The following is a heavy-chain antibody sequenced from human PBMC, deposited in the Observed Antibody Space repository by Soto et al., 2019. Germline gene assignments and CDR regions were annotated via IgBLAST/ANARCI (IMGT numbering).Heavy chain of an antibody. D-gene: IGHD2-15*01. CDR1: GFIFSDYA. J-gene: IGHJ4*02. V-gene: IGHV3-20*01. Sequence: PGVTLRLSCAASGFIFSDYAISWVRQAPGKGLEWVSGISDNGGSTYYEDSVKGRFTISRDNAKNTLYMQMNSRRAEDTALYHCARYIVAVPALRVVVVAATRFAYCGQGTLVTVSS. CDR3: ARYIVAVPALRVVVVAATRFAY. CDR2: ISDNGGST.